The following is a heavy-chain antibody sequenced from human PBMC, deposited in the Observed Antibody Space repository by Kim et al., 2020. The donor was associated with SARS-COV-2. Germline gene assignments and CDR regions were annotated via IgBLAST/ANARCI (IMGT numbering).Heavy chain of an antibody. J-gene: IGHJ6*04. CDR2: ISYDGSNK. Sequence: GGSLRLSCAASGFTFSSYGMHWVRQAPGKGLEWVAVISYDGSNKYYADSVKGRFTISRDNSKNTLYLQMNSLRAEDTAVYYCAKEEGSGYSSGWTYYYYGVDVWGAGNTCTVSS. CDR3: AKEEGSGYSSGWTYYYYGVDV. V-gene: IGHV3-30*18. CDR1: GFTFSSYG. D-gene: IGHD6-19*01.